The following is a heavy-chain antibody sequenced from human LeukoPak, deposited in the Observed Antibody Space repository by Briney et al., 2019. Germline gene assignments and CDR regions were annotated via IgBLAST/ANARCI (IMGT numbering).Heavy chain of an antibody. J-gene: IGHJ4*02. Sequence: TSETLSLTCNVSGGSISSSYWSWIRQPAGKGLEWIGRIYASGSSNYNPSLKSRVTISIDMSKNQFSLKLSSVTAADTAVYHCARHYNLAFDYWGQGTLVTVSS. CDR3: ARHYNLAFDY. D-gene: IGHD3-10*01. V-gene: IGHV4-4*07. CDR2: IYASGSS. CDR1: GGSISSSY.